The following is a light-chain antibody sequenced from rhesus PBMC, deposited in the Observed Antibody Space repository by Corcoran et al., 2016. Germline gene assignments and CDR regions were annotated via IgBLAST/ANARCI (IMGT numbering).Light chain of an antibody. CDR1: ESVSFFGTKL. CDR3: LQSKNFPRT. Sequence: DIVLTQSTASLAVSPGQRATITCIASESVSFFGTKLIHWYRQKPGQPPKLLIYQEYHTAPGVPARFSGIGTWTEFTLTIDPVEAVDGAAYFCLQSKNFPRTFGQVTNVEIK. J-gene: IGKJ1*01. V-gene: IGKV7-13*01. CDR2: QEY.